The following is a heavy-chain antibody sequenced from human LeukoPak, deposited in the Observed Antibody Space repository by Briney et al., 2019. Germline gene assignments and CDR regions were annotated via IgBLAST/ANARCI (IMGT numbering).Heavy chain of an antibody. J-gene: IGHJ3*02. Sequence: SETLSLTCSIYGVSITSYYWSWIRQPPGKGLEWIGYIYYTGNTNYNPSLKSRVTISVDTSKNQFSLNLSSVTAADTAVYYCARDSRSFDIWGQGTIVTVSS. D-gene: IGHD4-17*01. V-gene: IGHV4-59*01. CDR3: ARDSRSFDI. CDR1: GVSITSYY. CDR2: IYYTGNT.